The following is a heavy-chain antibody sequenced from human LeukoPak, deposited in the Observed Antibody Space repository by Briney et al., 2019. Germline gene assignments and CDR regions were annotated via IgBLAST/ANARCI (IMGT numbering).Heavy chain of an antibody. CDR1: GGSISSYY. D-gene: IGHD6-13*01. CDR2: IYTSGST. CDR3: ARERSTAAAGTYYFDY. Sequence: SETLSLTCTVSGGSISSYYWSWILQPAGKGLEWIGRIYTSGSTNYNPSLKSRVTMSVDTSKNQFSLKLSSVTAADTAVYYCARERSTAAAGTYYFDYWGQGTLVTVSS. J-gene: IGHJ4*02. V-gene: IGHV4-4*07.